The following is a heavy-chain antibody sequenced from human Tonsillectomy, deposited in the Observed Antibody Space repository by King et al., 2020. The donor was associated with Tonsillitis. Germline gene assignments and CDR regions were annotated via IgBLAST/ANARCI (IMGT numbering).Heavy chain of an antibody. CDR1: GFTFSGYS. J-gene: IGHJ4*02. D-gene: IGHD2-21*02. Sequence: VQLVESGGGLVKPGGSLRLSCAASGFTFSGYSMIWVRQAPGKGLEWVSSISSSSSSIYYADSVKGRFTISRDNAKNSLFLQMNSLRAEDTAVYYCARGGYCKGDCYAAAYWGQGTLVTVSS. V-gene: IGHV3-21*01. CDR2: ISSSSSSI. CDR3: ARGGYCKGDCYAAAY.